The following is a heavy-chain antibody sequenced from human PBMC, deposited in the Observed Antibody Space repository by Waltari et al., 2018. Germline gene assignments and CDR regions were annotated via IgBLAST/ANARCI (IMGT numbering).Heavy chain of an antibody. J-gene: IGHJ4*02. D-gene: IGHD3-10*01. Sequence: EVRLVESGGDLVQPGGSLRLSCAASGFPVSSDSMNWLRQAPGKGLEWASVIYSGGRANYTDSVKGRFIVSRDNSRNTLYLQMNGLRADDTAIYYCARGHRGSRPLWGQGTLVTVSS. CDR3: ARGHRGSRPL. CDR1: GFPVSSDS. V-gene: IGHV3-53*01. CDR2: IYSGGRA.